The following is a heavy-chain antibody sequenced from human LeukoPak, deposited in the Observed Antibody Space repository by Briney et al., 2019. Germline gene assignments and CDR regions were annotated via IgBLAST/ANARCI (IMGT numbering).Heavy chain of an antibody. CDR3: ARHLGRRGGYLLDY. Sequence: ASVKVSCKASGYTFTGYYMHWVRQAPGQGLEWMGWINPNSGGTNYAQKFQGRVTMTRHTSISTAYMELSRLRSDDTAVYYCARHLGRRGGYLLDYWGQGTLVTVSS. J-gene: IGHJ4*02. D-gene: IGHD5-12*01. V-gene: IGHV1-2*02. CDR2: INPNSGGT. CDR1: GYTFTGYY.